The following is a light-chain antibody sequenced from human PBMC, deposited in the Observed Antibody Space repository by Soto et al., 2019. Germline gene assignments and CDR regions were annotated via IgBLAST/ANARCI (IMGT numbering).Light chain of an antibody. Sequence: QSSGTQPPSASGSPGHAVAISCTGTSSDVGDYNYVSWYQQHPGKAPKLMIYEVSKRPSGVPDRFSGSKSGNTASLTVSGLQAEDEADYYCSSYAGSNNRVFGTGTNVTVL. CDR1: SSDVGDYNY. CDR2: EVS. CDR3: SSYAGSNNRV. V-gene: IGLV2-8*01. J-gene: IGLJ1*01.